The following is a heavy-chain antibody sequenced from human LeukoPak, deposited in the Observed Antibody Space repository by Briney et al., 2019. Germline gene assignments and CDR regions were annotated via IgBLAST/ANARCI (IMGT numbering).Heavy chain of an antibody. CDR2: TYYRSKWYN. J-gene: IGHJ3*02. V-gene: IGHV6-1*01. D-gene: IGHD2-8*02. CDR1: GDSVSSNSAA. Sequence: SQTLSLTCAISGDSVSSNSAAWNWIRQSPSRGLEWLGRTYYRSKWYNDYAVSVKSRITINPDTSKNQFSLQLNSVTPEDTAVYYYARELGAGGVLGFAFDIWGQGTMVTVSS. CDR3: ARELGAGGVLGFAFDI.